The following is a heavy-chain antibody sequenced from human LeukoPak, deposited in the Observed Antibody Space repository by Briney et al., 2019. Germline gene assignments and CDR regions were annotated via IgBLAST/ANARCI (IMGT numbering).Heavy chain of an antibody. J-gene: IGHJ4*02. CDR3: ARDAEALRYFDWPPGY. V-gene: IGHV1-3*01. Sequence: ASVKVSCKASGYTFTSHAMHWVRQAPGQRLEWMGWINAGNGNTKYSQKFQGRVTITRDTSASTAYMELSSLRSEDTAVYYCARDAEALRYFDWPPGYWGQGTLVTVSS. CDR2: INAGNGNT. D-gene: IGHD3-9*01. CDR1: GYTFTSHA.